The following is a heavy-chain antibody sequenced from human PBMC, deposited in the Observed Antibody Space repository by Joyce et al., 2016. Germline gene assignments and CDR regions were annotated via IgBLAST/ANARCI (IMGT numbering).Heavy chain of an antibody. Sequence: QVQLVQSGAEVKKPGASVKVSCRASGYTFTNYYMHWVRQAPGQGLEWMGIINQSGGRTSYAQKLQGRCTVTRDTSTSTVYMELSSLRSEDTAVYYCARDEIMWELLRAYYSNGMDVWGQGTTVTVSS. D-gene: IGHD1-26*01. J-gene: IGHJ6*02. CDR1: GYTFTNYY. V-gene: IGHV1-46*01. CDR3: ARDEIMWELLRAYYSNGMDV. CDR2: INQSGGRT.